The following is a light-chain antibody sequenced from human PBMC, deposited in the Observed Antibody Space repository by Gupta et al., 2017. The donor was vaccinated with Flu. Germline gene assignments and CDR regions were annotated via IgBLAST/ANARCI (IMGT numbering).Light chain of an antibody. CDR2: NNN. Sequence: QTVTLTCACSTAVIGSYYVSCYQHHTAGAPTLLIYNNNRRTSGVPAGFSGSESVTAAALAIRGRGQEEEADYFCSALDYSRSGGFGGGTRLTGL. CDR1: TAVIGSYY. CDR3: SALDYSRSGG. V-gene: IGLV1-47*02. J-gene: IGLJ2*01.